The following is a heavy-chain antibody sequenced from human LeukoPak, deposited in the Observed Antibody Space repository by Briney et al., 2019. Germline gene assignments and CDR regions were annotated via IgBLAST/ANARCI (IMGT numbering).Heavy chain of an antibody. V-gene: IGHV1-69*01. J-gene: IGHJ5*01. Sequence: GSSVKVSCKASGGTFSTYAISWVRQAPGQGLEWMGGIIPILGTANYAQKFKGRVTITADEFTGTAYMELSSLRSEDTAVFYCASNTNYYENTGHYVLDSWGQETLVTVPS. CDR3: ASNTNYYENTGHYVLDS. CDR1: GGTFSTYA. CDR2: IIPILGTA. D-gene: IGHD3-22*01.